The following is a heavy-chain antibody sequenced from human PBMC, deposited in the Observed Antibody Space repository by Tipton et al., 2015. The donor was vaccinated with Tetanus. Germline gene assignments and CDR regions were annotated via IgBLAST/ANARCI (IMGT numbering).Heavy chain of an antibody. D-gene: IGHD3-16*02. CDR3: ARAHYDIVWGSYRPSSAGYFFDY. Sequence: TLSLTCTVSSGSISTYYWSWIRQPPGKGLEWIGYINYSGSTNYNPSLRSRVTISVDTSEKHFSLKLSSVTSADTAVYYCARAHYDIVWGSYRPSSAGYFFDYWGQGTLVIVSS. V-gene: IGHV4-59*01. J-gene: IGHJ4*02. CDR2: INYSGST. CDR1: SGSISTYY.